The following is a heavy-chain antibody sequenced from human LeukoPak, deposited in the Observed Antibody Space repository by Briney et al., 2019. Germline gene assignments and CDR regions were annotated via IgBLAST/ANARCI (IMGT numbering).Heavy chain of an antibody. J-gene: IGHJ4*02. CDR3: ARRGFTMILD. V-gene: IGHV4-38-2*01. CDR2: INHSGST. D-gene: IGHD3-22*01. Sequence: SETLSLTCAVSGYSISSGYYWGWIRQPPGKGLEWIGEINHSGSTNYNPSLKSRVTISVDTSKNQFSLKLSSVTAADTAVYYCARRGFTMILDWGQGTLVTVSS. CDR1: GYSISSGYY.